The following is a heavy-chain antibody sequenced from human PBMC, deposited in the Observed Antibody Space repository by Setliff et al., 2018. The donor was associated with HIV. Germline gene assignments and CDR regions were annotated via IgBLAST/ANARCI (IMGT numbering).Heavy chain of an antibody. D-gene: IGHD3-3*01. Sequence: ASVKVSCKASATFTNVDIHWLRRATGQGLEWMGWMNPNSGVSGYGQKFQGRVTMTRDTSISTAYMELSSLTSADMAVYYCTRGATYYNFWTAPPPIDYWGQGTLVTVSS. V-gene: IGHV1-8*01. CDR2: MNPNSGVS. J-gene: IGHJ4*02. CDR1: ATFTNVD. CDR3: TRGATYYNFWTAPPPIDY.